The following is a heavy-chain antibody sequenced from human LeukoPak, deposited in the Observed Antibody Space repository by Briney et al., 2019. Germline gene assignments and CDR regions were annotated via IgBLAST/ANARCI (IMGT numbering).Heavy chain of an antibody. Sequence: IPSETLSLTCTVSGDSISSSYWSWIRQPPGKGLEWIGYIYYSGNTNYNPSLKSRVTISVDTSRNRFSLKLSSVTAADTAVYYCARQRNFFDYWGQGILVTVSS. CDR2: IYYSGNT. V-gene: IGHV4-59*01. J-gene: IGHJ4*02. CDR3: ARQRNFFDY. D-gene: IGHD2/OR15-2a*01. CDR1: GDSISSSY.